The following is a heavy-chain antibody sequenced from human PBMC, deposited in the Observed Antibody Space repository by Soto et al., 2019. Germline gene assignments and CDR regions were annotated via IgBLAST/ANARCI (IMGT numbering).Heavy chain of an antibody. D-gene: IGHD3-3*02. CDR3: TNLAPIDQGS. V-gene: IGHV3-15*07. CDR1: GLTFSNAW. J-gene: IGHJ5*02. Sequence: EVQLVESGGGLVKPGGSLRLSCAASGLTFSNAWVNWVRQAPGKGLECVGRIKSRNEGGTTDYAAPVKGRFIISRDDSKNTVYVQLNRLRGEDTAVYYCTNLAPIDQGSWGQGTLVPVSS. CDR2: IKSRNEGGTT.